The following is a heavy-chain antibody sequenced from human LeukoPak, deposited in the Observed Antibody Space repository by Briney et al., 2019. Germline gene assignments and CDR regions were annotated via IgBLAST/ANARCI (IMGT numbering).Heavy chain of an antibody. J-gene: IGHJ4*02. V-gene: IGHV3-30*18. CDR2: ISYDGSNK. Sequence: GGSLRLSCAASGFTFSSYGMHWVRQPPGKGLEWVAAISYDGSNKYYADSVKGRFTISRDNSKNTLYLQMNSLRAEDTAVYYCAKDYNFDYWGQGTLVTVSS. CDR3: AKDYNFDY. CDR1: GFTFSSYG.